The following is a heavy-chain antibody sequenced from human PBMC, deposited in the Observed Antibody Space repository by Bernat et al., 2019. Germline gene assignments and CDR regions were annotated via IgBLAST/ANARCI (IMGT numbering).Heavy chain of an antibody. J-gene: IGHJ6*03. V-gene: IGHV4-59*08. CDR3: ARRVTYDFWSGYQDDYYYYYYMDV. D-gene: IGHD3/OR15-3a*01. CDR2: IYYSGST. Sequence: QVQLQESGPGLVKPSETLSLTYTVSGGSISSYYWSWIRQPPGKGLEWIGYIYYSGSTNYNPSLKSRVTISVDTSKNQFSLKLSSVTAADTAVYYCARRVTYDFWSGYQDDYYYYYYMDVWGKGTTVTVSS. CDR1: GGSISSYY.